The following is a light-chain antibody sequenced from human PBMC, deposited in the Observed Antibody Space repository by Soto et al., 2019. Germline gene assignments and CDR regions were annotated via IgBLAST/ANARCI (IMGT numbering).Light chain of an antibody. CDR3: QQRSNWPPYMFT. Sequence: EIVLTQSPATLSLSPGERATLSCRASQSVSSSLAWYQQKPGQAPKLLIYDAANRATGIPTRFSGSGSATDFSLTIISLEPADFAVYYWQQRSNWPPYMFTFGQGTKLEIK. V-gene: IGKV3-11*01. J-gene: IGKJ2*01. CDR1: QSVSSS. CDR2: DAA.